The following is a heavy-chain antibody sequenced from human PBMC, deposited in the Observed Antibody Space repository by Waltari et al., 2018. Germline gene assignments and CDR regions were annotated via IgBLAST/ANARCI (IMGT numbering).Heavy chain of an antibody. CDR2: ISDRGAST. Sequence: EVQLLESGGGLVQPGGSLRLSCAASGFTFSNYAVSWVRQAPGMGLECVSAISDRGASTYYADSGKGRFTISRDNSKNMVYLQMNSLRAEDTAVYFCAGGGSGRYFPRAFDIWGQGTMVTVSS. CDR3: AGGGSGRYFPRAFDI. CDR1: GFTFSNYA. D-gene: IGHD3-10*01. J-gene: IGHJ3*02. V-gene: IGHV3-23*01.